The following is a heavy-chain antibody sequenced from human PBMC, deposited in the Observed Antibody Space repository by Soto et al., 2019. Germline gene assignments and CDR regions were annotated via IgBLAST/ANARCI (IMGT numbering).Heavy chain of an antibody. D-gene: IGHD3-16*01. CDR1: GSTFSSDW. J-gene: IGHJ4*02. Sequence: GGSLRLSCAASGSTFSSDWMHWVRQAPGKGLVWVSRMNSDGSDTQYADSVKGRFTISRDNAKNTLYLQMNSLRAEDTAVYYCARARYYDDNIYTYFDYWGQGTPVTVSS. V-gene: IGHV3-74*03. CDR2: MNSDGSDT. CDR3: ARARYYDDNIYTYFDY.